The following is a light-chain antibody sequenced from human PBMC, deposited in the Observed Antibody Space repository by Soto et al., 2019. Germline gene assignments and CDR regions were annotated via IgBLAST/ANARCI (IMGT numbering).Light chain of an antibody. CDR3: GTWDSGLPVGI. J-gene: IGLJ2*01. V-gene: IGLV1-51*01. CDR2: DND. Sequence: QSVLTQPPSVSAAPGQSVTISCSGSASNVGTQFVSWYQQLPGAAPKLLIYDNDKRPSDIPDRFSGSKSDTSATLAITVLQTGDAADYYCGTWDSGLPVGIFGGGTNLNVL. CDR1: ASNVGTQF.